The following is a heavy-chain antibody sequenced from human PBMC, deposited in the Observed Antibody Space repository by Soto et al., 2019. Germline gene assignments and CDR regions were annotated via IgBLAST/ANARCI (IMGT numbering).Heavy chain of an antibody. CDR1: GYTLTELS. CDR2: FEPEDGET. J-gene: IGHJ5*02. Sequence: GASVKVSCKVSGYTLTELSMHWVRQAPGKGLEWMGGFEPEDGETIYAQKFQDRVTMTEDTSTDTAYMELSSLRSEDTAVYYCATRSPPGNWFDPWGQGTLVTVSS. CDR3: ATRSPPGNWFDP. V-gene: IGHV1-24*01.